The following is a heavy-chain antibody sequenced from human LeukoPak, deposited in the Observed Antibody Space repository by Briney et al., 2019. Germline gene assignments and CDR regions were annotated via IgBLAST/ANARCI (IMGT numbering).Heavy chain of an antibody. Sequence: SETLSLTCSVSGGSVSSSFWSWIRQPPGKGLEWIGHIYYSGSTNYNHSLKSRVTISVDTSKNHFSLKVTSVTAADTAVYYCARVGPTDDYGDSHDAFDIWGQGTLVAVSS. CDR1: GGSVSSSF. D-gene: IGHD4-17*01. V-gene: IGHV4-59*02. J-gene: IGHJ3*02. CDR2: IYYSGST. CDR3: ARVGPTDDYGDSHDAFDI.